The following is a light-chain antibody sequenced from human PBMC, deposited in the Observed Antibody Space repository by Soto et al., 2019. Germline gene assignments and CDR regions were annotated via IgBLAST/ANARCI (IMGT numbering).Light chain of an antibody. V-gene: IGKV1-12*01. CDR2: AAS. Sequence: DIQMTQSPSSVSAAVGDRVTITCRASQGISTWLAWYQQKPGKAPKLVIYAASNLQSGVPSRFSGSGSGTDFTLTISALQPEDSAIYFCQQANSFPHTFGQGTKLEI. CDR1: QGISTW. CDR3: QQANSFPHT. J-gene: IGKJ2*01.